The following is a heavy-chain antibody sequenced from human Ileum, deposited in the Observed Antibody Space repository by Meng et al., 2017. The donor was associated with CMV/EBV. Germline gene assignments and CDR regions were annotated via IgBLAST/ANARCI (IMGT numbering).Heavy chain of an antibody. D-gene: IGHD2-2*02. Sequence: GSLRLSCTVSGGSISSSSYYWGWIRQPPGKGLEWIGSIYYSGSTYYNPSLKSRVTISVDTSKNQFSLKLSSVTAADTAVYYCARAYCSSTSCYRGYYYGMDVWGQGTTVTVSS. J-gene: IGHJ6*02. V-gene: IGHV4-39*07. CDR2: IYYSGST. CDR1: GGSISSSSYY. CDR3: ARAYCSSTSCYRGYYYGMDV.